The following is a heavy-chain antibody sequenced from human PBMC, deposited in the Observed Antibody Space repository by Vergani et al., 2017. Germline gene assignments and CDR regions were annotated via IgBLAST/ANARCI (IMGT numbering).Heavy chain of an antibody. CDR1: GYTFTGYY. J-gene: IGHJ4*02. Sequence: QVQLVQSGAEVKKPGASVKVSCKASGYTFTGYYMHWVRQAPGQGLEWMGWINPIFGIANYAQKFQGRVTITADKSTSTAYMELSSLRSEDTAVYYCARDQRNESVVGFDYWGQGTLVTVSS. CDR2: INPIFGIA. V-gene: IGHV1-69*17. CDR3: ARDQRNESVVGFDY. D-gene: IGHD4-23*01.